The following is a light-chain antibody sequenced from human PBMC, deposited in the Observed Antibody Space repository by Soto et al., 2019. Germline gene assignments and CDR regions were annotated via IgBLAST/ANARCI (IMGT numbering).Light chain of an antibody. CDR1: QSISSY. CDR2: AAS. V-gene: IGKV1-39*01. J-gene: IGKJ5*01. CDR3: QQSYNTLIT. Sequence: DIQMTQFPSSLSASVGDRVTITCRASQSISSYLNWYQHKPGKAPKVLIYAASSLQSGVPSRFSGSGSGTDFTLTISSLPAEDFATYYCQQSYNTLITFGHGTRLEIK.